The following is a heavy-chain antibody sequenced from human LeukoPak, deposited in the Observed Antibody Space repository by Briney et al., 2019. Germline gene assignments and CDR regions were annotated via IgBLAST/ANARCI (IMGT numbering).Heavy chain of an antibody. Sequence: PGRSLRLSCAASGFTFSGYGMHWVRQAPGKGLEWVAVISYDGSNKYYADSVKGRFTISRDNSKNTLYLQMNSLRAEDTAVYYCAKGERSLADAFDIWGQGTMVTVSS. J-gene: IGHJ3*02. D-gene: IGHD3-10*01. CDR2: ISYDGSNK. CDR1: GFTFSGYG. V-gene: IGHV3-30*18. CDR3: AKGERSLADAFDI.